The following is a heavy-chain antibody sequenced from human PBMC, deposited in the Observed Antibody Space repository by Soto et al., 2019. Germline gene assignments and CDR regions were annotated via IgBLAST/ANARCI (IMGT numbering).Heavy chain of an antibody. Sequence: QVQLVESGGGLVKPGGSLRLSCAASGFTFSDYYMSWIRQAPGKGLGWGSYLRSSGSTIYYADSVKGRFNISRDNAKNSLYLQMNSLRAEDTAVYYCARYYYDSSGYTSHYWGQGTLVTVSS. CDR3: ARYYYDSSGYTSHY. J-gene: IGHJ4*02. D-gene: IGHD3-22*01. V-gene: IGHV3-11*01. CDR2: LRSSGSTI. CDR1: GFTFSDYY.